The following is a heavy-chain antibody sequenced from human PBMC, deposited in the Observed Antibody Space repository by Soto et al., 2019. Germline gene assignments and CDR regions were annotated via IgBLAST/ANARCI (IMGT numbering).Heavy chain of an antibody. Sequence: QLQLVESGGGVVQPGRSLRLSCTASGSTFSNYIMHWVRQAPGKGLEWVAFISYDGSNKDYADSVEGRFTISRDNSKSTLLLLLSSLRPEDTAVYYCAGGDNYYALGVWGQGTTVTVSS. CDR3: AGGDNYYALGV. CDR1: GSTFSNYI. V-gene: IGHV3-30-3*01. J-gene: IGHJ6*02. CDR2: ISYDGSNK.